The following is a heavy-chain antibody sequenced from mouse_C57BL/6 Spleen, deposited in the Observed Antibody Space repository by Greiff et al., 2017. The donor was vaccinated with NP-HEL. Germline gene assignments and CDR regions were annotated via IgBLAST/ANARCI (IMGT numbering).Heavy chain of an antibody. CDR3: ASDYAGFDY. V-gene: IGHV5-4*01. CDR1: GFTFSSYA. J-gene: IGHJ2*01. Sequence: EVQLVESGGGLVKPGGSLKLSCAASGFTFSSYAMSWVRQTPEKRLEWVATISDGGSYTYYPDNVKGRFTISRDNAKNNLYLQMSHLKSEDTAMYYCASDYAGFDYWGQGTTLTVSS. CDR2: ISDGGSYT. D-gene: IGHD2-12*01.